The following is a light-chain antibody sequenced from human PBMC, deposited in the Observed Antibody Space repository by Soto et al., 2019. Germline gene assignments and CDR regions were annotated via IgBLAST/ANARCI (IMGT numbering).Light chain of an antibody. Sequence: DIQMTMSPSTLSASVGDTVTVTCRASQGISSFLAWYQQKPGKAPKLPIYAVSTLQSGVPSRFSGSGSGTEFTLTISSLQPEDFATYHCQQLTSYPRSTFGQGTRLEIK. J-gene: IGKJ5*01. V-gene: IGKV1-9*01. CDR2: AVS. CDR3: QQLTSYPRST. CDR1: QGISSF.